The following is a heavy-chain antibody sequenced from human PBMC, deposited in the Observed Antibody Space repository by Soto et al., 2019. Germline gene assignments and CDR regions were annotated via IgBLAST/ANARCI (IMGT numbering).Heavy chain of an antibody. CDR1: GGSISSGGYY. D-gene: IGHD3-3*01. CDR2: IYYSGST. Sequence: QVQLQESGPGLVKPSQTLSLTCTVSGGSISSGGYYWSWIRQHPGKGLEWIGYIYYSGSTYYHPSLKSRVTISVDTSKNRFSLKLSSVTAADTAVYYCARVPSRDFWSEDYFDYWGQGTLVTVSS. V-gene: IGHV4-31*03. J-gene: IGHJ4*02. CDR3: ARVPSRDFWSEDYFDY.